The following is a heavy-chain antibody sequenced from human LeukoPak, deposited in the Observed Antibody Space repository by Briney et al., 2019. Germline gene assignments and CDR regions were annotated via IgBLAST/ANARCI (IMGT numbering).Heavy chain of an antibody. D-gene: IGHD5-12*01. J-gene: IGHJ5*02. CDR1: GFTVSITNM. CDR2: VHLDGRT. Sequence: PAGTLSLTCAASGFTVSITNMCTWVRQPPGKGLEWIGEVHLDGRTNYNPSLDSRVTTSVDKTENHISLRLTSRAAAATADYYSARDGRVATNWFDPWGQGTLVTVSS. V-gene: IGHV4-4*02. CDR3: ARDGRVATNWFDP.